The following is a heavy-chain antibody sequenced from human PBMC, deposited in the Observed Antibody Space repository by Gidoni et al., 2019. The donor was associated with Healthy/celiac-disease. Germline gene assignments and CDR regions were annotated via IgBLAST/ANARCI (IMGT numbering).Heavy chain of an antibody. J-gene: IGHJ4*02. D-gene: IGHD6-19*01. CDR2: IWYDGSNK. Sequence: QVQLVESGGGVVQPGRSLRLSCAASGFTFSSYGMHWVRQAPGKGLEWVAVIWYDGSNKYYADSVKGRFTISRDNSKNTLYLQMNSLRAEDTAVYYCARDDSSGWYHNTFDYWGQGTLVTVSS. CDR1: GFTFSSYG. V-gene: IGHV3-33*01. CDR3: ARDDSSGWYHNTFDY.